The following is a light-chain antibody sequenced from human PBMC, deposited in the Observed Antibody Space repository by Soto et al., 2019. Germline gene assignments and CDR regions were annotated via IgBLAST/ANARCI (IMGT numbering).Light chain of an antibody. CDR2: APS. Sequence: DIQMTQSPSSVSASVGDRVTITCRASQDILSWLACYQQKPGEAPRLLIYAPSNLQSGVPSRFSGSGSGTDFTLTISSLQPEDFATYYCQQANSFPITFGPGTRLDIK. CDR1: QDILSW. V-gene: IGKV1-12*01. CDR3: QQANSFPIT. J-gene: IGKJ3*01.